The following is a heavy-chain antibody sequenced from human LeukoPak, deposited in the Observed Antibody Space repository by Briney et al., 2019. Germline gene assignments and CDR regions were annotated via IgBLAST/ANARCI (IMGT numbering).Heavy chain of an antibody. CDR3: VKSHSSSWADFDY. V-gene: IGHV3-64D*06. CDR2: ISSNGGST. J-gene: IGHJ4*02. D-gene: IGHD6-13*01. Sequence: PGGSLRLSCAASGFTFSSYAMHWVRQAPGKGLEYVSAISSNGGSTYYADSVKGRFTISRDNSKNTLYLQMSSLRAEDTAVYYCVKSHSSSWADFDYWGQGTLVTVSS. CDR1: GFTFSSYA.